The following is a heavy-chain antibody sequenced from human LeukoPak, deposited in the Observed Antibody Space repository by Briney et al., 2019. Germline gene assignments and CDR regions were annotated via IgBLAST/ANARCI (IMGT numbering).Heavy chain of an antibody. CDR1: GGSFSGYY. D-gene: IGHD6-19*01. CDR2: INHSGST. V-gene: IGHV4-34*01. Sequence: SETLSLTCAVYGGSFSGYYWSWIRQPPGKGLEWIGEINHSGSTNYNPSLKSRVTTSVDTSKNQFSLKLSSVTAADTAVYYCARGRVGIAVAPPNWFDPWGQGTLVTVSS. J-gene: IGHJ5*02. CDR3: ARGRVGIAVAPPNWFDP.